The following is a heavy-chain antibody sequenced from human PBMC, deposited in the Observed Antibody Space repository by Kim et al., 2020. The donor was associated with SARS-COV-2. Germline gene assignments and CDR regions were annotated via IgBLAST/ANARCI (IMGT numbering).Heavy chain of an antibody. V-gene: IGHV3-11*04. CDR3: ARDKASSNDY. Sequence: TIYYAASGKGRCTISRDNGNNSLYLQMNSLRGDDTAVYYCARDKASSNDYWGQGTLVAVSS. D-gene: IGHD6-6*01. CDR2: TI. J-gene: IGHJ4*02.